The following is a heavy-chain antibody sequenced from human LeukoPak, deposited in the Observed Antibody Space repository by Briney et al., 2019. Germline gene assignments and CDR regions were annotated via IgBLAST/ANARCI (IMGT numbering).Heavy chain of an antibody. Sequence: GGSLRLSCAASGFTFSDYYMSWIRQAPGKGLEWVSYISSSGSTIYYADSVKGRFTISRDNAKNSLYLQMNSLRAEDTAVYYCARVSNGYSYGFPQGAFDIWGQGTMVTVSS. CDR1: GFTFSDYY. CDR2: ISSSGSTI. J-gene: IGHJ3*02. D-gene: IGHD5-18*01. CDR3: ARVSNGYSYGFPQGAFDI. V-gene: IGHV3-11*01.